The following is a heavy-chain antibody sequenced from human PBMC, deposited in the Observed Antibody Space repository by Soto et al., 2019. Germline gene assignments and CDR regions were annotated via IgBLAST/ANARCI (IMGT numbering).Heavy chain of an antibody. V-gene: IGHV4-34*01. Sequence: SETLSLTCAVYGGSFSGYYWSWIRQPPGKGLEWIGEINHSGSTNYNPSLKSRVTISVDTSKNQFSLKLSSVTAADTAVYYCARHDMVRGVIDYWGQGTLVTVSS. D-gene: IGHD3-10*01. CDR3: ARHDMVRGVIDY. CDR2: INHSGST. J-gene: IGHJ4*02. CDR1: GGSFSGYY.